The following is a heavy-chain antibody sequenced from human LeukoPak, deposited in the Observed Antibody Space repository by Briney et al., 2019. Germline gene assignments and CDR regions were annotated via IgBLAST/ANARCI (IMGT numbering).Heavy chain of an antibody. D-gene: IGHD3-22*01. CDR3: ATKGIYYDSSGYYDPFDY. CDR2: ISGSGGST. Sequence: GGSLRLSCAASGFTFSSYAMSWVRQAPGKGPEWVSAISGSGGSTYYADSVKGRFTISRDNSKNTLYLQMNSLRAEDTAVYYCATKGIYYDSSGYYDPFDYWGQGTLVTVSS. J-gene: IGHJ4*02. CDR1: GFTFSSYA. V-gene: IGHV3-23*01.